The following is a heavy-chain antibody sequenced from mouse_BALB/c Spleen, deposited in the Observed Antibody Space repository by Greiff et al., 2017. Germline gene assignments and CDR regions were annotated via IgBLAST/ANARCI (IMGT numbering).Heavy chain of an antibody. J-gene: IGHJ2*01. Sequence: VQLQQSGPGLVKPSQSLSLTCTVTGYSITSDYAWNWIRQFPGNKLEWMGYISYSGSTSYNPSLKSRISITRDTSKNQFFLQLNSVTTEDTATYYCARSGYGNYDYFDYWGQGTTLTVSS. CDR1: GYSITSDYA. D-gene: IGHD2-10*02. V-gene: IGHV3-2*02. CDR2: ISYSGST. CDR3: ARSGYGNYDYFDY.